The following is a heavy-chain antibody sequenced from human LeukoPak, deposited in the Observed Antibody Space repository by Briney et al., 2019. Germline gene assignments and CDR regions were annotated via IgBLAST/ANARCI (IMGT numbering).Heavy chain of an antibody. CDR2: IYDSGST. CDR1: GGSISGFH. Sequence: SETLSLTCTVSGGSISGFHWSWIRQPPGKRLEWIGYIYDSGSTSYNPSLKSRVTISVDTSKKQFSLKMNSVTAADTAVYYCARDLSYCSSTSCYGYMDVWGKGTTVTVSS. V-gene: IGHV4-59*01. D-gene: IGHD2-2*01. J-gene: IGHJ6*03. CDR3: ARDLSYCSSTSCYGYMDV.